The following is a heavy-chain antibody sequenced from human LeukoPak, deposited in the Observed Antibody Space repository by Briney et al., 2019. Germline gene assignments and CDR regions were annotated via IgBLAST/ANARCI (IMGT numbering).Heavy chain of an antibody. CDR2: INPNSGGT. V-gene: IGHV1-2*02. D-gene: IGHD6-6*01. CDR1: GYTFTGYY. Sequence: ASVKVSCKASGYTFTGYYMHWVRQAPGQGLEWMGWINPNSGGTNYAQKFQGRVTMTRDTSISTAYMELSRLRSDDTAVYYCARSEYSSSLFDYWGQGTLVTVSS. CDR3: ARSEYSSSLFDY. J-gene: IGHJ4*02.